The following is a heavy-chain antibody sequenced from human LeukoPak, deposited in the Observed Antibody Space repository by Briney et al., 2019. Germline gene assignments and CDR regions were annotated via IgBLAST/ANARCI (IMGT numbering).Heavy chain of an antibody. CDR2: ISAYNGNT. CDR1: GYTFTSYG. CDR3: ARDWPRFWSGYYPFDY. V-gene: IGHV1-18*01. J-gene: IGHJ4*02. Sequence: ASVKVSCKASGYTFTSYGISWVRQAPGQGLAWMGWISAYNGNTNYAQKLQGRVTMTTDTSTSTAYMELRSLRSDDTAVYYCARDWPRFWSGYYPFDYWGQGTLVTVSS. D-gene: IGHD3-3*01.